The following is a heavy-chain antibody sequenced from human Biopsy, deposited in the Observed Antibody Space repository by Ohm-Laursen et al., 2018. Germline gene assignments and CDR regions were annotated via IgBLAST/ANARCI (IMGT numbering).Heavy chain of an antibody. J-gene: IGHJ5*02. CDR1: GFTISTYA. CDR2: ITGSGGST. Sequence: SLRLSCAASGFTISTYAMTWVRQAPGEGLEWVSSITGSGGSTYYPDSVKGRFTISRDNSKNSLYLQMNSLRAEDTAVYYCAKGYGPDNWFDPWGQGTLVTVSS. V-gene: IGHV3-23*01. CDR3: AKGYGPDNWFDP. D-gene: IGHD3-16*01.